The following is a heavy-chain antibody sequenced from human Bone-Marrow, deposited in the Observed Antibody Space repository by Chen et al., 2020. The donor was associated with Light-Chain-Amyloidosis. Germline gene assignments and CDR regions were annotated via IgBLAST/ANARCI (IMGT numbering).Heavy chain of an antibody. J-gene: IGHJ4*02. V-gene: IGHV3-23*01. Sequence: EVRLLESGGDLVQPRESLRLSCVASGFSFKDHAMNWVRQAPGQGLEWVSSISESGSNTDYIDSVRGRFTISRDNYNNILFLQLRSLRVEDTAVYYCAKQYLIGGWGQGTLITVSS. CDR3: AKQYLIGG. CDR2: ISESGSNT. D-gene: IGHD2-2*02. CDR1: GFSFKDHA.